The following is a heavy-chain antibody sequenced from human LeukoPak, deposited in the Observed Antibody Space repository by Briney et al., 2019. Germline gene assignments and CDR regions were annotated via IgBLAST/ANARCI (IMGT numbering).Heavy chain of an antibody. D-gene: IGHD3-10*01. CDR2: IYYSGST. J-gene: IGHJ4*02. V-gene: IGHV4-30-4*01. Sequence: SQTLSLTCTVSGGSISSGDYYWRWIRQPPGKGLEWIGYIYYSGSTYYNPSLKSRVTISVDTSKNQFSLKLSSVTAADTAVYYCARTYYGSGSCYFDYWGQGTLVTVSS. CDR1: GGSISSGDYY. CDR3: ARTYYGSGSCYFDY.